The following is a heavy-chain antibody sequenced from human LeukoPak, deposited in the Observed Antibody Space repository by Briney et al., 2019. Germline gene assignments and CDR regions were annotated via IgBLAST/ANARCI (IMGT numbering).Heavy chain of an antibody. V-gene: IGHV5-51*01. CDR2: FYPGDSDT. D-gene: IGHD2-21*01. CDR3: ARYIPDGSYFDY. CDR1: GYSFTNYW. Sequence: KVSCKASGYSFTNYWIGWVRQVPGKGREWMGIFYPGDSDTRYSPSFQGQVTISADKSITTAYLRWSSLKASDTAMYYCARYIPDGSYFDYWGQGTLVTVSS. J-gene: IGHJ4*02.